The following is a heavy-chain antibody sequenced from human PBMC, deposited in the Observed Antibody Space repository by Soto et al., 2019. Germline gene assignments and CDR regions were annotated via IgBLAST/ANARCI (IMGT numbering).Heavy chain of an antibody. J-gene: IGHJ5*02. D-gene: IGHD3-16*01. CDR3: ALGGPMAWFDP. Sequence: QVQLVQSGAEVKKPGSSVKVSCKASGGTFSSYTISWVRQAPGQGLEWMGRIIPILGIANYAQKFQGRVTTTADKSTSTAYMELSSLRSEDTAVYYCALGGPMAWFDPWGQGTLVTVSS. CDR1: GGTFSSYT. V-gene: IGHV1-69*02. CDR2: IIPILGIA.